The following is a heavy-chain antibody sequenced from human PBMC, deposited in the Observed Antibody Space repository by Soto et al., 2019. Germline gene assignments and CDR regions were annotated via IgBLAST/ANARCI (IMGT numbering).Heavy chain of an antibody. Sequence: QVQLVESGGGVVQPGRSLRLSCAASGFTFSSYGMHWVRQAPGKGLEWVAVISYDGSNKYYADSVKGRFTIYRDNSKNTLYLQMNSLRAEDTAVYYCAKDHAPKYSSSWYYYYGMDVWGQGTTVTVSS. CDR2: ISYDGSNK. D-gene: IGHD6-13*01. CDR3: AKDHAPKYSSSWYYYYGMDV. J-gene: IGHJ6*02. V-gene: IGHV3-30*18. CDR1: GFTFSSYG.